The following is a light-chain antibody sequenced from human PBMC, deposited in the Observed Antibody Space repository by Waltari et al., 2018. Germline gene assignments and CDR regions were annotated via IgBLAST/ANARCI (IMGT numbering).Light chain of an antibody. CDR1: SGHSSNG. CDR2: VNSDGSH. CDR3: QTGGHGAWV. J-gene: IGLJ3*02. Sequence: QLVLTQSPSDSASLGASVKLTCTLSSGHSSNGIAWLKQRPETGPRYLMKVNSDGSHTKGDEIPDRFSGSSSGAERYLTISNLQSEDEADYFCQTGGHGAWVFGGGTTLTVL. V-gene: IGLV4-69*01.